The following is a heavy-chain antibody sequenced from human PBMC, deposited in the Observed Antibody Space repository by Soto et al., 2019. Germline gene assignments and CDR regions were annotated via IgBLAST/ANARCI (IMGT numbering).Heavy chain of an antibody. V-gene: IGHV3-30-3*01. CDR2: ISYDGSNK. J-gene: IGHJ1*01. CDR3: ARLGGSGRRGYFQH. Sequence: QVQLVESGGGVVQPGRSLRLSCAASGFTFSSYAMHWVRQAPGKGLEWVAVISYDGSNKYYADSVKGRFTISRDNSKNKRDLQMNIVRAEDTAVYYCARLGGSGRRGYFQHWGQGTLVTVSS. D-gene: IGHD3-3*01. CDR1: GFTFSSYA.